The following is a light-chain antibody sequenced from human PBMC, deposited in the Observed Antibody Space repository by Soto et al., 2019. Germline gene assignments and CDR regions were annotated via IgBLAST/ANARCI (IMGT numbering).Light chain of an antibody. CDR3: AAWDDSLNGYV. CDR1: ISDVGGYNY. V-gene: IGLV2-11*01. CDR2: DVT. J-gene: IGLJ1*01. Sequence: QSVLTQPRSVSGSPGQSVTISCTGTISDVGGYNYVSWYQHHPGKAPKLLISDVTKRPSWVPDRFSGSKSGNTASLTISDLQAEDEADYYCAAWDDSLNGYVFGTGTKLTVL.